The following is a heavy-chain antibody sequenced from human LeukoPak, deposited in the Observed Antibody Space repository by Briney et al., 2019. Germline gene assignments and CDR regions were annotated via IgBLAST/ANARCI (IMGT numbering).Heavy chain of an antibody. CDR3: ASAYYDFWSGYDY. CDR2: IYPGDSDT. Sequence: GESLKISCKGSGYSFTSYCIGWVRQMPGKGLEWMGIIYPGDSDTRYSPSFQGQVTISADKSISTAYLQWSSLKASDTAMYYCASAYYDFWSGYDYWGQGTLVTVSS. CDR1: GYSFTSYC. V-gene: IGHV5-51*01. D-gene: IGHD3-3*01. J-gene: IGHJ4*02.